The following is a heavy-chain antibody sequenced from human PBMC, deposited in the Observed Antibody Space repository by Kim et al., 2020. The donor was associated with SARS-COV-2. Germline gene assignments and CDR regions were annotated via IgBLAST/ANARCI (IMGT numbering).Heavy chain of an antibody. D-gene: IGHD4-17*01. J-gene: IGHJ3*02. CDR2: IWYDGSNK. Sequence: GGSLRLSCAASGFTFSSYGMHWVRQAPGKGLEWVAVIWYDGSNKYYADSVKGRFTISRDNSKNTLYLQMNSLRAEDTAVYYCAREDYGDYYFPRTDAFDIWGQGTMVTVSS. CDR3: AREDYGDYYFPRTDAFDI. V-gene: IGHV3-33*01. CDR1: GFTFSSYG.